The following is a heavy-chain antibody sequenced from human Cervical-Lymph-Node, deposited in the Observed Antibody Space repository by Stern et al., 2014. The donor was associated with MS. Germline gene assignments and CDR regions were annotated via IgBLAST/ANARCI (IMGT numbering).Heavy chain of an antibody. CDR3: ARDGGVVVAAMLFDY. CDR2: IWYDGSNK. J-gene: IGHJ4*02. Sequence: VQLVESGGGVVQPGRSLRLSCVASGFTFSSYGMHWVRQAPGKGLEWVAVIWYDGSNKYYADSVKGRFTISRDNYKNTLYLQMNRLRAEDTAVYYCARDGGVVVAAMLFDYWGQGTLVTVSS. V-gene: IGHV3-33*01. D-gene: IGHD2-15*01. CDR1: GFTFSSYG.